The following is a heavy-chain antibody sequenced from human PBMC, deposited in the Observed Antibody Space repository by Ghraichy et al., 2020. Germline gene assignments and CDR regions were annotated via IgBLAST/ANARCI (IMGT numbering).Heavy chain of an antibody. V-gene: IGHV4-39*01. CDR2: IYYSGST. D-gene: IGHD3-10*01. Sequence: ETLSLTCTVSGGSISSSSYYWGWIRQPPGKGLEWIGSIYYSGSTYYNPSLKSRVTISVDTSKNQFSLKLSSVTAADTAVYYCARLPYGSPVPSFDYWGQGTLVTVSS. J-gene: IGHJ4*02. CDR3: ARLPYGSPVPSFDY. CDR1: GGSISSSSYY.